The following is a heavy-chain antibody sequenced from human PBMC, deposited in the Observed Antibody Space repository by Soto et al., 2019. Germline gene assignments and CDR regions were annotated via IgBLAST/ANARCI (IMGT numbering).Heavy chain of an antibody. D-gene: IGHD6-25*01. CDR3: ARDSGRTDFDY. CDR1: GFTFSSYA. Sequence: PGGSLRLSCAASGFTFSSYAMHWVRQAPGKGLEWVAVISYDGSNKYYADSVKGRFTISRDNSKNTLYLQMNSLRAEDTAVYYCARDSGRTDFDYWGQGTLVTVSS. CDR2: ISYDGSNK. V-gene: IGHV3-30-3*01. J-gene: IGHJ4*02.